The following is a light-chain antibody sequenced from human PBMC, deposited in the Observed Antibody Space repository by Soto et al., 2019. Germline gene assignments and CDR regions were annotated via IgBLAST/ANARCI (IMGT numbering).Light chain of an antibody. CDR3: SSYTRSNTWV. CDR2: EVS. Sequence: QSVLTQPASMSGSPGQSITISCTGTRTDAGGYNYVSWYQQHPAKVPKLLIYEVSNRPSGVSNRFSGSKSSSTASLTISGLQPEDEGDYYCSSYTRSNTWVFGGGTKLTVL. J-gene: IGLJ3*02. CDR1: RTDAGGYNY. V-gene: IGLV2-14*01.